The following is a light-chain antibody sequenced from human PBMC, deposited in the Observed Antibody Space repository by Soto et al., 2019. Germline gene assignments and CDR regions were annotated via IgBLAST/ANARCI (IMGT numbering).Light chain of an antibody. CDR2: WAS. V-gene: IGKV4-1*01. CDR3: QQYYSIPLT. Sequence: DIVLTQSPDSLAVSLGERATINCKSSQSVLYSSNSKNYLAWYQQKPGQTPKLLIYWASTRESGVPDRFSGSGSGTDFTLTISSLQAEDVAGYYCQQYYSIPLTFGGGTKVEIK. CDR1: QSVLYSSNSKNY. J-gene: IGKJ4*01.